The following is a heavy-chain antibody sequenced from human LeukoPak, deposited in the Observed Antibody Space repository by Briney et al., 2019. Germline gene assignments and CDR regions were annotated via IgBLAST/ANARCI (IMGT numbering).Heavy chain of an antibody. CDR2: IGGSGTST. CDR3: AKVSVVAGRNAFDI. V-gene: IGHV3-23*01. Sequence: PGGSLRLSCAASGFIFSSYATSWVRQAPGKGLEWVSVIGGSGTSTYYADSVKGRFTISRDNSKNMLYLQMNSLRVEDTAIYYCAKVSVVAGRNAFDIWGQGTMVTASS. J-gene: IGHJ3*02. D-gene: IGHD3-22*01. CDR1: GFIFSSYA.